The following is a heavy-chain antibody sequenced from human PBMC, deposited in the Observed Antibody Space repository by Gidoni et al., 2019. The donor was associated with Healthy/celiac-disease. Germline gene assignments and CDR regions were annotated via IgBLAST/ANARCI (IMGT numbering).Heavy chain of an antibody. CDR1: GESVSRNSSA. CDR2: KYYRSKWYN. D-gene: IGHD4-17*01. CDR3: AREITVEGGDYYYYGMDV. Sequence: QVQLQQSGPGLVKPPQTLPLTCAISGESVSRNSSAWNWIRQSPSRGLEWLGRKYYRSKWYNDYAVSVKSRITITPDTSKNQFSRQLNSVTPEDTAVDYCAREITVEGGDYYYYGMDVWGQGTTVTVSS. V-gene: IGHV6-1*01. J-gene: IGHJ6*02.